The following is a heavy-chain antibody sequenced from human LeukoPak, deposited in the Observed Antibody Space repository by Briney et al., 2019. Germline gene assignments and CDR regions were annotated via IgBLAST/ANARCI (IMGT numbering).Heavy chain of an antibody. Sequence: ASVKVSCKASGYTFTGYYMHWVRQASGQGLEWMGWINPNSGGTNYAQKFQGRVTMTRDTSISTAYMELSRLRSDDTAVYYCARETGESGRWFDPWGQGTLVTVSS. CDR3: ARETGESGRWFDP. V-gene: IGHV1-2*02. CDR2: INPNSGGT. CDR1: GYTFTGYY. D-gene: IGHD3-10*01. J-gene: IGHJ5*02.